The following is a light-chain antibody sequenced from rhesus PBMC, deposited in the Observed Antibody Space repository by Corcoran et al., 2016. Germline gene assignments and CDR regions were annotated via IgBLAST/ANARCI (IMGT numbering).Light chain of an antibody. CDR1: QGISSY. J-gene: IGKJ4*01. Sequence: DIQMTQSPSSLSASVGDTVTLTCRASQGISSYLNWFQQQPGKAPKLLIYAASSLESGVPSRFSGSGSGTYFTLTISSLQPEDFAVDYCLLHNSHPLTFGGGTKVELK. CDR3: LLHNSHPLT. CDR2: AAS. V-gene: IGKV1-28*03.